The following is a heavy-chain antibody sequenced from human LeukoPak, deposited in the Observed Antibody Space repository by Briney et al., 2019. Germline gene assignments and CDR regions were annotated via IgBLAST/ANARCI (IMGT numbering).Heavy chain of an antibody. Sequence: SETLSLTCTVSGGSISSYYWSWLRQPAGKGLEWIGRIYTSGSTNYNPSLKSRVTMSVDTSKNQFSLKLSSVTAADTAVYYCAAIRPLWFGELAHWGQGTLVTVSS. CDR3: AAIRPLWFGELAH. J-gene: IGHJ4*02. V-gene: IGHV4-4*07. CDR1: GGSISSYY. D-gene: IGHD3-10*01. CDR2: IYTSGST.